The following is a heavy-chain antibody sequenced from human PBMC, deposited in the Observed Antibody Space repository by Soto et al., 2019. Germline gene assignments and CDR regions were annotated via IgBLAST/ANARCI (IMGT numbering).Heavy chain of an antibody. J-gene: IGHJ4*02. CDR3: AIEAAGFGH. Sequence: EVQLVESGGGLVQPGGSMRLSCAASGLSFSVSSMHWVRQASGKGLEWLGRIRSKASNYATTYSESVRGRFIISRDDSQDTMFLQMNSLRTEDIAMYYCAIEAAGFGHWGQGTLVTVSS. D-gene: IGHD6-13*01. CDR1: GLSFSVSS. V-gene: IGHV3-73*01. CDR2: IRSKASNYAT.